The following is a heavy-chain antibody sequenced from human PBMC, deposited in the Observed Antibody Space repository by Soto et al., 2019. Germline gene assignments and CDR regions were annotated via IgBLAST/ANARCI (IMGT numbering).Heavy chain of an antibody. D-gene: IGHD4-17*01. CDR2: IRSKANSYAT. J-gene: IGHJ4*02. CDR3: TRHRTYGDFVDY. Sequence: PGGSLRLSCAASGFTFSGSSMHWVRQASGKGLEWVGRIRSKANSYATAYAASVKGRFTISRDDSKNTAYLQMNSLKTEDTAVYYCTRHRTYGDFVDYWGQGTLVTVSS. V-gene: IGHV3-73*01. CDR1: GFTFSGSS.